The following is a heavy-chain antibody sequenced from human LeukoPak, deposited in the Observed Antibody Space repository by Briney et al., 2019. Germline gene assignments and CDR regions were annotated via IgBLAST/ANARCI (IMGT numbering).Heavy chain of an antibody. D-gene: IGHD2-2*02. CDR3: AKNRIPTAITPDS. J-gene: IGHJ5*01. CDR2: ISYDGRNT. CDR1: GFTFSGYG. Sequence: EGSLRLSCAASGFTFSGYGVHWVRQAPGKGLEWLAVISYDGRNTYYTDSVKGRFTISRDNSKNTVFLQMNSLRAEDTAVYHCAKNRIPTAITPDSWGQGTLVTVSS. V-gene: IGHV3-30*18.